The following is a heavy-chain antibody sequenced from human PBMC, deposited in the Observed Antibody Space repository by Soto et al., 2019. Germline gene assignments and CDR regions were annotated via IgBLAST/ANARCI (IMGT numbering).Heavy chain of an antibody. D-gene: IGHD3-3*01. J-gene: IGHJ3*02. CDR3: ATSEWNDAFDI. Sequence: EVQLVESGGGLVKPGGSLRLSCAASGFTFSNVWMTWIRQAPGKGLEWVGRIKRKTDGETTDYGGHVKGRFTVSRDDSKNTLYLQMNSLKTEDTGLYYCATSEWNDAFDIWGHGTMVTVSS. CDR2: IKRKTDGETT. CDR1: GFTFSNVW. V-gene: IGHV3-15*01.